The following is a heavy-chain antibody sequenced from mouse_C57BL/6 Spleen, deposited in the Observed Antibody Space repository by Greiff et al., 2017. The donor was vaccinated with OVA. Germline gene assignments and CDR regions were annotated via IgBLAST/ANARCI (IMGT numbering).Heavy chain of an antibody. J-gene: IGHJ2*01. V-gene: IGHV1-54*01. CDR2: INPGSGGT. CDR1: GYAFTNYL. CDR3: TRRIFDY. Sequence: QVQLQQSGAELVRPGTSVKVSCKASGYAFTNYLIEWVKQRPGPGLEWIGVINPGSGGTNYNEKFKGKATLTADKSSSTAYMQLSSLTSEDSAVYLCTRRIFDYGGQGTTRTVSS.